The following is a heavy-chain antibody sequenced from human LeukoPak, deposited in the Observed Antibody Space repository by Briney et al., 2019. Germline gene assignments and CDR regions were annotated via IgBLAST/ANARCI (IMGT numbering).Heavy chain of an antibody. CDR1: GGSISSGGNS. Sequence: SETLSLTCTVSGGSISSGGNSWSWLRQLPGKGLEWLGYIYYVGNTSYNPSLKSRLSMSVDTSKNQFSLSLTSVTAADTAVYYCARIEVIGSTRYFDYWGQGAMVSVSA. D-gene: IGHD3-16*02. CDR2: IYYVGNT. J-gene: IGHJ4*02. CDR3: ARIEVIGSTRYFDY. V-gene: IGHV4-31*03.